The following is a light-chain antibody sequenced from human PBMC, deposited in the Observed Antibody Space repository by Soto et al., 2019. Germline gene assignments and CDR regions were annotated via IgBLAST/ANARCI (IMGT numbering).Light chain of an antibody. CDR3: CSYAGSYTLGV. V-gene: IGLV2-11*01. CDR1: SSDIGSYNF. J-gene: IGLJ2*01. Sequence: QSVLTQPPSASGSPGQSVTISCTGASSDIGSYNFVSWYQQHPDKAPKLMIYDVSKRPSGVPDRFSGSKSGNTASLTISGLQAEDEADYYCCSYAGSYTLGVFGGGTKLTVL. CDR2: DVS.